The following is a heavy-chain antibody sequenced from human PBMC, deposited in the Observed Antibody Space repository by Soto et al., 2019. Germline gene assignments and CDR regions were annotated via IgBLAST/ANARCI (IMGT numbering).Heavy chain of an antibody. V-gene: IGHV3-11*01. Sequence: GGSLRLSCGASGFTITDYYMSWIRQAPGKGLEWVSHISSVGTTTYYADSVKGRFSISMDNAKNSLYLQMNSLRAEDTAVYYCARSLFLASTDTEPFDYWGQGALVTVSS. J-gene: IGHJ4*02. D-gene: IGHD3-3*02. CDR2: ISSVGTTT. CDR3: ARSLFLASTDTEPFDY. CDR1: GFTITDYY.